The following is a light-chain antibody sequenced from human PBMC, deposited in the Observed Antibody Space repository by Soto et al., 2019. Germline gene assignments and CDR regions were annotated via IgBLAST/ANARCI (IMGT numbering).Light chain of an antibody. CDR3: QQYNNWPLT. CDR1: QSVSSSY. CDR2: GAS. Sequence: EIVLTPSPGTLSLSPGERANLSCRASQSVSSSYLAWYQQKPGQAPRLLIYGASTRAPGFPARFSGSGSGTEFTLTISSLQSEDFAVYYCQQYNNWPLTFGQGTRLEIK. J-gene: IGKJ5*01. V-gene: IGKV3-15*01.